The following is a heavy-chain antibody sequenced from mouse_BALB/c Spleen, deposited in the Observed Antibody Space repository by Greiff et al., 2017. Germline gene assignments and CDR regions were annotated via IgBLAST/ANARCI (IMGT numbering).Heavy chain of an antibody. J-gene: IGHJ4*01. CDR2: ISSGGGNT. CDR1: GFTFSSYT. V-gene: IGHV5-9*03. D-gene: IGHD2-14*01. Sequence: EVQRVESGGGLVKPGGSLKLSCAASGFTFSSYTMSWVRQTPEKRLEWVATISSGGGNTYYPDSVKGRFTISRDNAKNNLYLQMSSLRSEDTALYYCARYRYDGRSMDYWGQGTSVTVAS. CDR3: ARYRYDGRSMDY.